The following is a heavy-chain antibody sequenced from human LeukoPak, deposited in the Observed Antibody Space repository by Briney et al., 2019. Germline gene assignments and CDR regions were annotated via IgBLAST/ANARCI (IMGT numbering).Heavy chain of an antibody. D-gene: IGHD4-17*01. V-gene: IGHV3-74*01. Sequence: GGSLRLSCAASGFTFSTYWMHWARQAPGKGLVWVARIKGDGSSTIYADSVKGRFTISRDSSKNTLYLQTSSLRAEDTAVYYCARASTTVPNLLDHWGRGTLVTVSS. J-gene: IGHJ4*02. CDR3: ARASTTVPNLLDH. CDR1: GFTFSTYW. CDR2: IKGDGSST.